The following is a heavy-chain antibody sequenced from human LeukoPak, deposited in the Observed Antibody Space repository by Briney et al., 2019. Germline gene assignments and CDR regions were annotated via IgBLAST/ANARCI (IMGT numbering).Heavy chain of an antibody. CDR1: GGSISSYY. J-gene: IGHJ4*02. V-gene: IGHV4-59*01. Sequence: SETLSLTCTVSGGSISSYYWSWIRQPPGKGLEWIGYIYYSGSTNYDPSLKSRVTISVDTSKNQFSLKLSSVTAADTAVYYCARESGSGSSFTFDCWGQGTLVTVSS. D-gene: IGHD3-10*01. CDR2: IYYSGST. CDR3: ARESGSGSSFTFDC.